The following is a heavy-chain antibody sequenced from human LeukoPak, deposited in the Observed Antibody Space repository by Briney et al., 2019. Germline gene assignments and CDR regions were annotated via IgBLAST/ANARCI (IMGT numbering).Heavy chain of an antibody. CDR3: ARDRDIVVVPAGY. CDR2: ISSSSSTI. D-gene: IGHD2-2*01. J-gene: IGHJ4*02. Sequence: AGGSLRLSCAASGFTFSSYSMNWVRQAPGKGLEWVSYISSSSSTIYYADSVKGRFTISRDNAKNSLYLQMNSLRAEDTAVYYCARDRDIVVVPAGYWGQGTLVTVSS. V-gene: IGHV3-48*01. CDR1: GFTFSSYS.